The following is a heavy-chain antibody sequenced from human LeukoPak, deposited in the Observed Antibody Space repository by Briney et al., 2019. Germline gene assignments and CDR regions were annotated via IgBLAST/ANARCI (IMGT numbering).Heavy chain of an antibody. Sequence: GASVKVSCKASGYSFADYYMHWVRQATGQGLEWMGWIKPNSGGTRSAQKFQGRVTMTRDTSISTAYMELSSLRYDDTAVYYCATNILVRDIINWFDPWGQGILVTVSS. CDR2: IKPNSGGT. V-gene: IGHV1-2*02. CDR1: GYSFADYY. D-gene: IGHD3-10*01. J-gene: IGHJ5*02. CDR3: ATNILVRDIINWFDP.